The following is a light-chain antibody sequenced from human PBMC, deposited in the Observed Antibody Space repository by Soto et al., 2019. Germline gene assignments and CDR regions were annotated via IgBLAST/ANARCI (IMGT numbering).Light chain of an antibody. CDR2: LGS. J-gene: IGKJ1*01. Sequence: DIVLTQSPLSLPVTPGEPASISCRSSQSLLHTNGHKYLDWYLHKPGQSPQLLGWLGSNRAAGVPDRFSGSGSGKHFTLNISRVEAEDVGVYYCRQGLQTPWTFGQGTTVDIK. CDR3: RQGLQTPWT. V-gene: IGKV2-28*01. CDR1: QSLLHTNGHKY.